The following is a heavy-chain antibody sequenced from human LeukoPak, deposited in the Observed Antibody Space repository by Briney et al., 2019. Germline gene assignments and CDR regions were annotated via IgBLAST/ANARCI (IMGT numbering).Heavy chain of an antibody. CDR2: IYHSGST. D-gene: IGHD6-19*01. CDR3: ARDGSGFSGAHSSGWYNWFDP. V-gene: IGHV4-4*02. J-gene: IGHJ5*02. CDR1: GGSISSSNW. Sequence: SGTLSLTCAVSGGSISSSNWWSWVRQPPGKRLEWIREIYHSGSTNYNPSLKSRVTISVDKSKNQFSLKLSSVTAADTAVYYCARDGSGFSGAHSSGWYNWFDPWGQGTLVTVSS.